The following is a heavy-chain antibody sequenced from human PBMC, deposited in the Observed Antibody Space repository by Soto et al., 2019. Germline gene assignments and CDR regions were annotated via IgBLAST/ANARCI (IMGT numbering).Heavy chain of an antibody. CDR2: INPHGGST. CDR3: ARDEYNNGRNWLNP. D-gene: IGHD2-8*01. J-gene: IGHJ5*02. CDR1: RDTFTSYY. Sequence: ASVKVSCKAPRDTFTSYYINWVRQAPGQGLEWMGVINPHGGSTAYAQKFQGRLSMTRDTSTTTAFMELTTLRSDDTAVYYCARDEYNNGRNWLNPWGQGTLVTVSS. V-gene: IGHV1-46*01.